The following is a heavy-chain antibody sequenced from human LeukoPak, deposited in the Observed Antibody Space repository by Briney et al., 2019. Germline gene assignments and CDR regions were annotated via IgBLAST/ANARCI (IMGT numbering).Heavy chain of an antibody. J-gene: IGHJ3*02. CDR3: ARAQTTLNAFDI. D-gene: IGHD2-15*01. CDR1: GYTFTNYY. CDR2: INPSGGTT. V-gene: IGHV1-46*01. Sequence: ASVKVSCKASGYTFTNYYIHWVRQAPGQGLEWMGIINPSGGTTSYAQKFQGRVTMTRDTSTTTVYMELSSLTSEDTAVYYCARAQTTLNAFDIWGQGTMVTVSS.